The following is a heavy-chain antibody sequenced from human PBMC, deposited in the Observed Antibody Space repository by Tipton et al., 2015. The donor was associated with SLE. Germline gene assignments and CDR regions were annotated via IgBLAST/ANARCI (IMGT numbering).Heavy chain of an antibody. CDR3: ARDERVRGVLGY. Sequence: LRLSCTVSGGSISSGGYYWSWIRQHPGKGLEWIGYLYYSGSTYYNPSLKSRVTISVDTSKNQFSLKLSSVTAADTAVYYCARDERVRGVLGYWGQGTLVTVSS. J-gene: IGHJ4*02. D-gene: IGHD3-10*01. CDR2: LYYSGST. CDR1: GGSISSGGYY. V-gene: IGHV4-31*02.